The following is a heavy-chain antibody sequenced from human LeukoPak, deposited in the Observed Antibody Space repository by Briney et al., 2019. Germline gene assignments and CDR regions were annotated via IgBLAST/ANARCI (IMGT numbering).Heavy chain of an antibody. CDR1: GFTFSSYN. CDR2: ISGSSSYI. V-gene: IGHV3-21*06. Sequence: PGGSLRLSCAASGFTFSSYNMNWVRQAPGKGLEWVSSISGSSSYIYYADSVKGRFTISRDNAKNSLYLQMNSLRAEDTAVYYCARDRCSGGSCYWGGWIFDYWGQGTLVTVSS. CDR3: ARDRCSGGSCYWGGWIFDY. J-gene: IGHJ4*02. D-gene: IGHD2-15*01.